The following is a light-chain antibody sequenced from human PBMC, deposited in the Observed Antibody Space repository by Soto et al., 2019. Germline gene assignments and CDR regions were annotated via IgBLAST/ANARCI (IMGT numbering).Light chain of an antibody. CDR2: STD. V-gene: IGLV1-44*01. CDR3: AAWDDNLNGLV. J-gene: IGLJ7*01. Sequence: QAVVTQPPLASGTPGQRVTISCSGSYSNIGSNTVNWYQHLPGTAPKLLIYSTDQRPSGVPDRFSGSKSGTSASLAISGLQSDDEADYYCAAWDDNLNGLVFGGGTQLTVL. CDR1: YSNIGSNT.